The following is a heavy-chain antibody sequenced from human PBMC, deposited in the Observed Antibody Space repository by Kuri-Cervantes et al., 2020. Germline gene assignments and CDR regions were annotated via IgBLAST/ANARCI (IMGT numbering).Heavy chain of an antibody. CDR2: IYHSGST. D-gene: IGHD2-15*01. J-gene: IGHJ5*02. CDR1: GFTVSSNY. Sequence: SCAASGFTVSSNYMSWVRQPPGKGLEWIGEIYHSGSTNYNPSLKSRVTISVDKSKNQFSLKLSSVTAADTAVYYCARWGENCSGGSCYPIPLLAWGQGTLVTVSS. V-gene: IGHV4-4*02. CDR3: ARWGENCSGGSCYPIPLLA.